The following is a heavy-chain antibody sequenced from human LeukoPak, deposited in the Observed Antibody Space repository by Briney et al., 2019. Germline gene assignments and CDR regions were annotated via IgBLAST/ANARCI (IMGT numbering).Heavy chain of an antibody. J-gene: IGHJ4*02. CDR3: ASYTGSYVYYVY. CDR2: IYASGST. Sequence: SGTLSLTCTVSGGSISSYYWSWIRQPAGKGLEWIGRIYASGSTNYNPSLKSRVTMSVDTSKNQFSLKLSSVTAADTAVYYCASYTGSYVYYVYWGQGTLVTVSS. D-gene: IGHD1-26*01. CDR1: GGSISSYY. V-gene: IGHV4-4*07.